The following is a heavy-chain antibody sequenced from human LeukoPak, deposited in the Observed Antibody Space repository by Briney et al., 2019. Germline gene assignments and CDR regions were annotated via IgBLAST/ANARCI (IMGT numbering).Heavy chain of an antibody. CDR3: ARGGELRFLEWLDP. J-gene: IGHJ5*02. D-gene: IGHD3-3*01. CDR2: IYHSGST. V-gene: IGHV4-61*08. CDR1: GGSISSGGYY. Sequence: SETLSLTCTVSGGSISSGGYYWSWIRQPPGKGLEWIGYIYHSGSTYYNPSLKSRVTISVDTSKNQFSLKLSSVTAADTAVYYCARGGELRFLEWLDPWGQGTLVTVSS.